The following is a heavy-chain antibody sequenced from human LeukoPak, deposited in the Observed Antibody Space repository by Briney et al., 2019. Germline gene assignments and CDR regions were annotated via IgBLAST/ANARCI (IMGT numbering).Heavy chain of an antibody. J-gene: IGHJ4*02. V-gene: IGHV1-18*01. CDR3: ATVSLLWFGELPDY. CDR2: ISAYHGNT. CDR1: GYTFTSFG. D-gene: IGHD3-10*01. Sequence: ASVKVSCKASGYTFTSFGIHWVRQAPGQGLEWMGWISAYHGNTNSAQNLQGRVTMTTDTSTSTAYMELRSLRSDDTAVYYCATVSLLWFGELPDYWGQGTLVTVSS.